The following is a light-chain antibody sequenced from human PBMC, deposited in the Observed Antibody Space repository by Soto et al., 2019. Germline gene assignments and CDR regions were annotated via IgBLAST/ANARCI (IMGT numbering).Light chain of an antibody. CDR2: GAT. CDR1: ESVSSSY. V-gene: IGKV3-20*01. J-gene: IGKJ2*01. Sequence: IGLTQSPGTLSLSPGERATLSCRTSESVSSSYITWYQQKVGQAPRLLIYGATTRATGIPDRFSGGGYGSGTDFTLTISRLEPEDFAVYCCQHYSSSLYTFGQGTK. CDR3: QHYSSSLYT.